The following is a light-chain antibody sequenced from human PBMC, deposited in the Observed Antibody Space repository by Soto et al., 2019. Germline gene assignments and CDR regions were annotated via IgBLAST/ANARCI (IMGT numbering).Light chain of an antibody. CDR1: QSVSSSY. CDR3: QPYGSSLWT. Sequence: EIVLTQSPGTLSLSPGERATLACRASQSVSSSYLAWYQQKPGQAPGLLIYGASSRATGIPDRFSGSGSGTDFTLTISRLEPEDFAVYYCQPYGSSLWTFGQGTKVAIK. CDR2: GAS. J-gene: IGKJ1*01. V-gene: IGKV3-20*01.